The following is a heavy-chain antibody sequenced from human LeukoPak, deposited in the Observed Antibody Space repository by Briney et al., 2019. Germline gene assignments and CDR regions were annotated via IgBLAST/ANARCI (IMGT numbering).Heavy chain of an antibody. Sequence: GGSLRLSCAASGFTFSSYSMNWVRQAPGKGLEWVSSISSSSSYIYYADSVKGRFIISRDSSKNTLSLQLNSLRAEDTAVYYCAKTTPRDYGIRGHFDNWGQGTLVTVSS. CDR1: GFTFSSYS. J-gene: IGHJ4*02. CDR3: AKTTPRDYGIRGHFDN. D-gene: IGHD4-17*01. CDR2: ISSSSSYI. V-gene: IGHV3-21*04.